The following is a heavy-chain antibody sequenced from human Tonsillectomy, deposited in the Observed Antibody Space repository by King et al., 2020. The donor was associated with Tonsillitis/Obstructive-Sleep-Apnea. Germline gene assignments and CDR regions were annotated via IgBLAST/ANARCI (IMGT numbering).Heavy chain of an antibody. V-gene: IGHV5-51*01. J-gene: IGHJ5*02. D-gene: IGHD6-19*01. CDR1: GYSLTSYW. CDR3: ARLRGPGIAVAGLGGFDP. Sequence: QLVQSGAEVKKPGESLKISCQGCGYSLTSYWIGWLRQMRGKGLKWMGSTYPGASDTRYSPSFQDQGPIPAQNAISTAHLQWRSLKASDTAMYYCARLRGPGIAVAGLGGFDPWGQGTLVTVSS. CDR2: TYPGASDT.